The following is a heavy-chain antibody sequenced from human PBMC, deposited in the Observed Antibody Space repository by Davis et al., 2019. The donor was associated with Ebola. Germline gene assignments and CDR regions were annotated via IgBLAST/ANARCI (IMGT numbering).Heavy chain of an antibody. J-gene: IGHJ6*02. Sequence: PSETLSLACTVSGGSISSHYWSWIRQPPGKGLEWIGYIYYSGSTNYNPSLKSRVTISVDTSKNQFSLKLSSVTAADTAVYYCARDLRITMVQGVIITGGGMDVWGQGTTVTVSS. D-gene: IGHD3-10*01. CDR3: ARDLRITMVQGVIITGGGMDV. CDR1: GGSISSHY. V-gene: IGHV4-59*11. CDR2: IYYSGST.